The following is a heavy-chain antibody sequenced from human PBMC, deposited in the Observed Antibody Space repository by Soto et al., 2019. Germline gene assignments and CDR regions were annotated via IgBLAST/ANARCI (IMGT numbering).Heavy chain of an antibody. CDR1: GGTISTYY. CDR3: ARSGVLPTVSWFDP. V-gene: IGHV4-59*01. Sequence: QVQLQESGPGLVKPSETLSLICIVSGGTISTYYWNWIRQPPGKGLEWIGYVYYSGSTNYNPSLKSRVTISVDTSRNHFSLKVNSVTAADTAVYYCARSGVLPTVSWFDPWGQGTLVTVSS. D-gene: IGHD2-2*01. J-gene: IGHJ5*02. CDR2: VYYSGST.